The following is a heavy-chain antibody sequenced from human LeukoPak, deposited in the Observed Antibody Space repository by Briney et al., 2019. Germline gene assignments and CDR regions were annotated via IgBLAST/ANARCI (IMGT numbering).Heavy chain of an antibody. CDR3: AKDHKITIFGVVTRGLGY. J-gene: IGHJ4*02. CDR1: GFTFSSYG. CDR2: IWYDGSNK. V-gene: IGHV3-33*06. D-gene: IGHD3-3*01. Sequence: GGSLRLSCAASGFTFSSYGMHWVRQAPGKGLKWVAVIWYDGSNKYYADSVKGRFTISRDSSKNTLYLQMNSLRAEDTAVYYCAKDHKITIFGVVTRGLGYWGQGTLVTVSS.